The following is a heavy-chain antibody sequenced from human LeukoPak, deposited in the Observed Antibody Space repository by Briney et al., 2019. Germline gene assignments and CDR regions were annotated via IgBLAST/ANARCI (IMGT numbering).Heavy chain of an antibody. Sequence: GGSLRLSCAASGFTFSNYYMSWIRQAPGKGLEWVSYISTGSSSTNYADSVKGRFTISRDNARNSLYLQMNSLRAEDTAVYYCARSGNYFDYCGQGTLVTVSS. CDR3: ARSGNYFDY. CDR2: ISTGSSST. J-gene: IGHJ4*02. CDR1: GFTFSNYY. V-gene: IGHV3-11*06.